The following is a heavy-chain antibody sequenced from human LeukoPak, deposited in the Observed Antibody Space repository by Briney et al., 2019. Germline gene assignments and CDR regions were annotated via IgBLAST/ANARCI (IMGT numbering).Heavy chain of an antibody. V-gene: IGHV3-23*01. CDR2: ISGSGGNT. CDR1: GFTSSGYA. CDR3: ARDQWNDYGDYDGMDV. D-gene: IGHD4-17*01. J-gene: IGHJ6*02. Sequence: AGGSLRLSCAASGFTSSGYAMSWVRQAPGKGLEWVSAISGSGGNTYYADSVKGRFTISRDNSKNTLYLQMNSLRAEDTAVYYCARDQWNDYGDYDGMDVWGQGTTVTVSS.